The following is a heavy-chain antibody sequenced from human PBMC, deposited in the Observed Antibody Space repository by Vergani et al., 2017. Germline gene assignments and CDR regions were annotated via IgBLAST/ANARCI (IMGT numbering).Heavy chain of an antibody. CDR2: LCPSGST. J-gene: IGHJ3*02. Sequence: QVQMQESGPGLVKTSETLSLTCSASGTPISYWCWSWLRQPAGKGLEWIGRLCPSGSTNYKPSLKSRVTISIDTSKKQFSLKLTSVTAADAAVYYCATGAGPVDIWGKGTIVTVSS. CDR1: GTPISYWC. V-gene: IGHV4-4*07. CDR3: ATGAGPVDI. D-gene: IGHD7-27*01.